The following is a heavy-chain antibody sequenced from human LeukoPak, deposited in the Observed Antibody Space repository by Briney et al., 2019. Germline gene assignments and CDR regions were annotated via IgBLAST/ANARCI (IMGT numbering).Heavy chain of an antibody. D-gene: IGHD2-2*01. J-gene: IGHJ4*02. Sequence: PGGSLRLSCAASGFTFSSYAMHWVRQAPGKGLEWVSSISSSSSYIYYADSVKGRFTISRDNAKNSLYLQMNSLRAEDTAVYYCASPREYQLLYFGYWGQGTLVTVSS. V-gene: IGHV3-21*01. CDR3: ASPREYQLLYFGY. CDR2: ISSSSSYI. CDR1: GFTFSSYA.